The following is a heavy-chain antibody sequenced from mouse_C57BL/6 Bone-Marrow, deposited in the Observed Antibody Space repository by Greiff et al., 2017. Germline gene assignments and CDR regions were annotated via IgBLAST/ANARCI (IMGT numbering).Heavy chain of an antibody. CDR3: ARLEFDGSSGNWYFDV. Sequence: VMLVESGPELVKPGASVKLSCKASGYTFTSYDINWVKQRPGQGLERIGWIYPRDGSTKYNEKFKGKATLTVDTSSSTAYMELHSLTSEDSAVYFCARLEFDGSSGNWYFDVWGTGTTVTVSS. CDR2: IYPRDGST. J-gene: IGHJ1*03. CDR1: GYTFTSYD. V-gene: IGHV1-85*01. D-gene: IGHD1-1*01.